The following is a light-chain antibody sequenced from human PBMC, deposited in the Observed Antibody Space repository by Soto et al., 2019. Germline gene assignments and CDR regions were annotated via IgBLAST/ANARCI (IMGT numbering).Light chain of an antibody. CDR3: QQYGSSVTWT. CDR1: QSVTSNY. Sequence: EVALTQSPGTVSLSPGEIATLSCRASQSVTSNYLAWYQQKPGQAPRLLIYAASSRATGIPARFSGSGSGTDFTLSISRLEREDFAVYYCQQYGSSVTWTFGQGTKVEIK. J-gene: IGKJ1*01. CDR2: AAS. V-gene: IGKV3-20*01.